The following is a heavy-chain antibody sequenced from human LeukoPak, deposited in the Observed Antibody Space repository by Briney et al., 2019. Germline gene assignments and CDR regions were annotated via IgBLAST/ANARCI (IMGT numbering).Heavy chain of an antibody. CDR3: AKTWGYSYGYCFDY. V-gene: IGHV3-30*18. CDR1: GFTFSSYG. D-gene: IGHD5-18*01. Sequence: GGSLRLSCAASGFTFSSYGMHWVRQAPGKGLEWVAVISYDGSNKYYADSVKGRFTISRDNSKNTLYLQMSSLRAEDTAVYYCAKTWGYSYGYCFDYWGQGTLVTVSS. CDR2: ISYDGSNK. J-gene: IGHJ4*02.